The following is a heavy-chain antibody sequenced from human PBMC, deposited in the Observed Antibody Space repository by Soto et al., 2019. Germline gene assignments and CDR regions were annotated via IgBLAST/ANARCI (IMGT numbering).Heavy chain of an antibody. Sequence: EVQLVESGGGLVQPGGSLRLSCASSGFTFSDYWMHWLRQAPGKGLVWVSRLSPDGRSTSYEDSVKGRFTISRDNAKNTLYLQMNRLRAEDTAVYYCARPLTNYGDFVGPFEYWGQGALVTVSS. V-gene: IGHV3-74*01. CDR1: GFTFSDYW. D-gene: IGHD4-17*01. CDR2: LSPDGRST. CDR3: ARPLTNYGDFVGPFEY. J-gene: IGHJ4*02.